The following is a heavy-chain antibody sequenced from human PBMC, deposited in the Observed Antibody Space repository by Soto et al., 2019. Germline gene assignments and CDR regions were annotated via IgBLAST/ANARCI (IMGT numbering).Heavy chain of an antibody. D-gene: IGHD2-21*02. CDR3: ARVGVVTAIVNAFDI. CDR2: ISYDGSNK. Sequence: GGSLRLSCAASGFTFSSYAMHWVRQAPGKGLEWVAVISYDGSNKYYADSVKGRFTISRDNSKNTLYLQMNSLRAEDTAVYYCARVGVVTAIVNAFDIWGQGTMVTVSS. CDR1: GFTFSSYA. V-gene: IGHV3-30-3*01. J-gene: IGHJ3*02.